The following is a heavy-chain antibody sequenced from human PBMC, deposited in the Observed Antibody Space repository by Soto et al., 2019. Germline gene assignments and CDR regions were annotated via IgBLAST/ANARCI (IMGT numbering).Heavy chain of an antibody. D-gene: IGHD3-22*01. V-gene: IGHV3-30*18. CDR2: ISYDGSNK. CDR3: AKDNEGSTPYYYDSSGYWGAPGY. CDR1: GFTFSSYG. J-gene: IGHJ4*02. Sequence: GGSLRLSCAASGFTFSSYGMHWVRQAPGKGLEWVAVISYDGSNKYYADSVKGRFTISRDNSKNTLYLQMNSLRAEDTAVYYCAKDNEGSTPYYYDSSGYWGAPGYWGQGTLVTVS.